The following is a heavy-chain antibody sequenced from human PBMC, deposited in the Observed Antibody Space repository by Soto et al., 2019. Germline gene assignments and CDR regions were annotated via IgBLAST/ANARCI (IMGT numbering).Heavy chain of an antibody. CDR3: VRDGILSASMGSGYYYYLDV. Sequence: GGSLRLSCAASGFPFSSYNMNWVRQAPGKGLEWVAYISGRSTTTHFADSVRGRFTISRDDGKDSVYLQMNSLRAEDTAVYYCVRDGILSASMGSGYYYYLDVWGKGTMVTVSS. CDR2: ISGRSTTT. V-gene: IGHV3-48*01. D-gene: IGHD1-26*01. CDR1: GFPFSSYN. J-gene: IGHJ6*03.